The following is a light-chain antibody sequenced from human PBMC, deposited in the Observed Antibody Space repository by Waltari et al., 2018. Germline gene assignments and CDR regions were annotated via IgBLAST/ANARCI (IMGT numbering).Light chain of an antibody. CDR2: GAS. V-gene: IGKV3-15*01. CDR1: QSVSPN. CDR3: QQYKNWPLT. J-gene: IGKJ4*01. Sequence: EIVLTQSPATLSVSPGETATLSCRASQSVSPNLAWYQQKPGQTPRHPISGASTRATGIPARFSGSWSGTEFTLTISSLQSEDFAVYYCQQYKNWPLTFGGGTKVEIK.